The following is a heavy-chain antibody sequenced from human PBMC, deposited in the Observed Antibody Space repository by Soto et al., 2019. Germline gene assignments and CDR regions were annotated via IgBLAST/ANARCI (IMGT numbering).Heavy chain of an antibody. CDR1: NVSVSTSY. D-gene: IGHD2-8*02. CDR3: AKDPGGRGPFDR. CDR2: VSYTGIT. V-gene: IGHV4-59*02. J-gene: IGHJ5*01. Sequence: PSETLSLTRSVYNVSVSTSYWAWIRQPPGKGLEWIGWVSYTGITKYTPSLKSRVAISIDTSKNEFSLTLRSVTTADTAVYFCAKDPGGRGPFDRWGQGTRVTVSS.